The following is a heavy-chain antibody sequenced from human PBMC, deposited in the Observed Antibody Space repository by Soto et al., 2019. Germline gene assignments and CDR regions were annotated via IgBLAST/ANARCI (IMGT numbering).Heavy chain of an antibody. J-gene: IGHJ3*02. CDR1: GGTFSSYA. Sequence: QVQLVQSVAEVKKPGSSVKVSCKASGGTFSSYAISWVRQAPGQGLEWMGGIIPIFGTANYAQKSQGRVTITADESTSTAYMELSSLRYEDTAVDDCARTVTTTVYKHAFDIWGQGTMVTVSS. CDR2: IIPIFGTA. V-gene: IGHV1-69*12. CDR3: ARTVTTTVYKHAFDI. D-gene: IGHD4-17*01.